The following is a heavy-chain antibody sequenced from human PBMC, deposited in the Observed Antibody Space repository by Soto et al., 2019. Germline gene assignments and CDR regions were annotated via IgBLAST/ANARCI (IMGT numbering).Heavy chain of an antibody. CDR1: GGSISISNW. J-gene: IGHJ5*02. CDR2: IFHSGDT. Sequence: SETLSLTCAVSGGSISISNWWSWVRQPLGKGLEWIGGIFHSGDTSYNPSLKSRVTISVDRSKNHFSLKLTSVTAADTAMYYCARGAATMAPKNWFDPWGQGILVTVSS. D-gene: IGHD3-10*01. V-gene: IGHV4-4*02. CDR3: ARGAATMAPKNWFDP.